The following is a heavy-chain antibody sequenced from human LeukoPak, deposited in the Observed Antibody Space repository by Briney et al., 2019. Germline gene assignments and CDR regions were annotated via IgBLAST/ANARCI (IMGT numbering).Heavy chain of an antibody. Sequence: SQTLSLTCAISGDSVSSNSAASNWIRQSPSRGLEWLGRTYYRSKWYNDYAVSVKSRITINPDTSKNQFSLQLNSVTPEDTAVYYCARALTTVVRSFDYWGQGTLVTVSS. J-gene: IGHJ4*02. CDR3: ARALTTVVRSFDY. D-gene: IGHD4-23*01. V-gene: IGHV6-1*01. CDR1: GDSVSSNSAA. CDR2: TYYRSKWYN.